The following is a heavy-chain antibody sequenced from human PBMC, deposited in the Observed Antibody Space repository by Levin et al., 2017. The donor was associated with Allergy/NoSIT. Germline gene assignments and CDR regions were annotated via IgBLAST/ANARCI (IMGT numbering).Heavy chain of an antibody. Sequence: GGALRLSCAASGFSLSSSGMHWVRQAPGKGLEWVAVMWSNGVNTFYSDSVKGRFTFSRDNSKNMLYLYMNNLRVDDTAVYYCAKEPAPFSLGDYWGQGTLVTVSS. V-gene: IGHV3-33*06. J-gene: IGHJ4*02. CDR3: AKEPAPFSLGDY. CDR1: GFSLSSSG. CDR2: MWSNGVNT.